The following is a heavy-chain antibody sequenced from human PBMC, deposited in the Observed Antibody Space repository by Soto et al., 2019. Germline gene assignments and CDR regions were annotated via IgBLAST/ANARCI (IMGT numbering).Heavy chain of an antibody. CDR2: ISAYNGNT. D-gene: IGHD2-2*01. V-gene: IGHV1-18*04. Sequence: ASVKVSCKASGGTFTSYGISWVRQAPGQGLEWMGWISAYNGNTNYAQKLQGRVTMTTDTSTSTAYMELRSLRSDGTAVYYCAHIYCSSTSCYPLYYGMDVWGQGTTVTVSS. J-gene: IGHJ6*02. CDR1: GGTFTSYG. CDR3: AHIYCSSTSCYPLYYGMDV.